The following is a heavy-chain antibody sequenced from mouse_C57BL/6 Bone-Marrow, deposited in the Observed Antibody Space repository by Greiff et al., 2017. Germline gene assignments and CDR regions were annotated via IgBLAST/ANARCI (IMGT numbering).Heavy chain of an antibody. J-gene: IGHJ4*01. CDR2: ISSGSSTI. V-gene: IGHV5-17*01. Sequence: EVQLVESGGGLVKPGGSLKLSCAASGFTFSDYGMHWVRQAPETGLEWVAYISSGSSTIYYADTVKGRFTISRDNAKNTLFLQMTSLRSEDTAMYYCARYDWYYAMDYWGQGTSVTVSS. CDR1: GFTFSDYG. CDR3: ARYDWYYAMDY. D-gene: IGHD2-12*01.